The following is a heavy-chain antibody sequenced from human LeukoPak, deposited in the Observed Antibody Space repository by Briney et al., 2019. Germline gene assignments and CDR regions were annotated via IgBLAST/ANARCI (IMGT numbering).Heavy chain of an antibody. CDR3: ARDSGGWSDLNDY. V-gene: IGHV3-9*01. CDR1: GFTFDDYA. D-gene: IGHD6-19*01. Sequence: GGSLRLSCAASGFTFDDYAMHWVRQAPGKGLEWVSGISWNSGSIGYADSVKGRFTISRDNAKNSLYLQMNSLRAEDTAVYYCARDSGGWSDLNDYWGQGTLVTVSS. J-gene: IGHJ4*02. CDR2: ISWNSGSI.